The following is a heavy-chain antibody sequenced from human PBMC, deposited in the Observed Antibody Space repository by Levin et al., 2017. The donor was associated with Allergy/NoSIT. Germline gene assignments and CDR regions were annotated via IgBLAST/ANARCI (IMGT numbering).Heavy chain of an antibody. CDR3: ARDLAWAFDY. CDR1: GFTFRDFP. CDR2: LNPDPSFT. J-gene: IGHJ4*02. V-gene: IGHV3-48*01. D-gene: IGHD3-3*01. Sequence: PGGSLRLSCAASGFTFRDFPMNWVRQAPGRGLEWISYLNPDPSFTEYADSVKGRFTISRDNAKNSLYLQMNSLRAEDTAVYYCARDLAWAFDYWGQGALVTVSS.